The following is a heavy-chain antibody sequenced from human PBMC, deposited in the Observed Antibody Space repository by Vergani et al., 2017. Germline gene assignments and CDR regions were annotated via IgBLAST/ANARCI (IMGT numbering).Heavy chain of an antibody. Sequence: QVQLQESGPGLVKPSQTLSLTCTVSGGSISSYYWSWIRQPPGKGLEWIGEINHSGSTNYNPSLKSRVTISVDTSKNQFSLKLSSVTAADTAVYYCARTLEPQFDYWGQGTLVTVSS. J-gene: IGHJ4*02. CDR3: ARTLEPQFDY. V-gene: IGHV4-34*09. CDR2: INHSGST. CDR1: GGSISSYY. D-gene: IGHD1-1*01.